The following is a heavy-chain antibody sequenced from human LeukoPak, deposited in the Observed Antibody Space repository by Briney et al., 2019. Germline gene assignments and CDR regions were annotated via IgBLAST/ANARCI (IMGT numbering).Heavy chain of an antibody. CDR1: GFTFSSYG. J-gene: IGHJ4*02. Sequence: GGTLRLSCAASGFTFSSYGMTWVRQAPGKGLEWVSYISSSSTIYYADSVKGRFTISRDNAKNSLYLQLNSLRAEDTAVYYCAIRDSSSWYWGVFDYWGQGTLVTVSS. D-gene: IGHD6-13*01. CDR3: AIRDSSSWYWGVFDY. CDR2: ISSSSTI. V-gene: IGHV3-48*01.